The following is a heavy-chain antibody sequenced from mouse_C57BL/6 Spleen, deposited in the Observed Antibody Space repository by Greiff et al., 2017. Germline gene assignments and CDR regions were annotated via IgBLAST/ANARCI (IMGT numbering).Heavy chain of an antibody. D-gene: IGHD1-1*01. J-gene: IGHJ1*03. V-gene: IGHV14-4*01. CDR1: GFNIKDDY. Sequence: VQLQQSGAELVRPGASVKLSCTASGFNIKDDYMHWVKQRPEQGLEWIGWIDPENGDTEYASKFQGKATITADTSSNTAYLQLSSLTSEDTAVYYCTTRDYYGSSYGYFEVWGTGTTVTVSS. CDR3: TTRDYYGSSYGYFEV. CDR2: IDPENGDT.